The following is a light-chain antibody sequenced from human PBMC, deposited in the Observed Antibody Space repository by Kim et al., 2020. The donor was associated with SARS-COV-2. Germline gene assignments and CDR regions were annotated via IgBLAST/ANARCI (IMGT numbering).Light chain of an antibody. Sequence: GQSVPISCTGTSSDVGGSNYVAWYQQHPGKAPKLMIYEVSRRPSGVPDRFSGSKSGNTASLTVSGLQAEDEADYYCSSYAGSNNLVFGGGTQLTV. V-gene: IGLV2-8*01. CDR3: SSYAGSNNLV. CDR2: EVS. CDR1: SSDVGGSNY. J-gene: IGLJ2*01.